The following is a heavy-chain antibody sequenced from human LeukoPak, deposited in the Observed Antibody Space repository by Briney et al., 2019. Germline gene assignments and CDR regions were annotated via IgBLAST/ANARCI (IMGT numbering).Heavy chain of an antibody. Sequence: GGSLRLSCAASGFTFTNYGMHSVRQAPGKGLEWVAFIRYDGGDKSYGDSVKGRFTISRDNSKNTVYLQMNSLRAEDAAAYYCAKGGGSPYYFDYWGQGTLVTVSS. J-gene: IGHJ4*02. CDR1: GFTFTNYG. V-gene: IGHV3-30*02. CDR2: IRYDGGDK. D-gene: IGHD3-10*01. CDR3: AKGGGSPYYFDY.